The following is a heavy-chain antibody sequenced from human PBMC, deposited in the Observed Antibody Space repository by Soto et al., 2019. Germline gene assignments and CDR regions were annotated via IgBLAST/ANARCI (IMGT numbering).Heavy chain of an antibody. V-gene: IGHV4-39*01. Sequence: SETLSLTCTVSGDSISSSNSHCGWPRHPPGKGLEYIGSVYYGGAIFYSANIYYNPSLNSRVTIPLDTSKNQFSLRLSSVPASDTGVYYCVRYDRININPCSQGGFHIWGQGTMVTVSS. CDR3: VRYDRININPCSQGGFHI. D-gene: IGHD3-3*02. CDR2: VYYGGAIFYSANI. CDR1: GDSISSSNSH. J-gene: IGHJ3*02.